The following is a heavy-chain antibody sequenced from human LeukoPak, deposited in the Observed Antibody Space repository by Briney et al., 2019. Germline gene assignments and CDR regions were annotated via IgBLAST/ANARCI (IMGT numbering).Heavy chain of an antibody. CDR3: ARLYGDYAWYFDL. D-gene: IGHD4-17*01. CDR1: GGSISSYY. Sequence: SETLSLTCTVSGGSISSYYWSWIRQPPGKGLEWIGYIYTSGSTNYNLSLKSRVTISVDTSKNQFSLKLSSVTAADTAVYYCARLYGDYAWYFDLWGRGTLVTVSS. J-gene: IGHJ2*01. CDR2: IYTSGST. V-gene: IGHV4-4*09.